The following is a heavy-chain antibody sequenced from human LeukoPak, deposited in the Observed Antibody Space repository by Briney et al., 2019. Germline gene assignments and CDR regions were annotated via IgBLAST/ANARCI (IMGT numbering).Heavy chain of an antibody. J-gene: IGHJ5*02. D-gene: IGHD2-15*01. CDR2: IKQDGSEK. V-gene: IGHV3-7*01. Sequence: GGSLRLSCAASGFTFSSYWMSWVRQAPGKGLEWVANIKQDGSEKYYVDSAKGRFTISRDNAKNSLYLQMNSLRAEDTAVYYCARGCSGGSCYESKFDPWGQGTLVTVSS. CDR1: GFTFSSYW. CDR3: ARGCSGGSCYESKFDP.